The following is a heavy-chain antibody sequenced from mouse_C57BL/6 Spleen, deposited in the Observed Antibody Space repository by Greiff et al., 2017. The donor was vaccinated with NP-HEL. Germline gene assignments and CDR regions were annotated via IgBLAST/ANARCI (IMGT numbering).Heavy chain of an antibody. J-gene: IGHJ3*01. D-gene: IGHD4-1*01. CDR1: GYTFTSYW. Sequence: QVQLQQPGAELVKPGASVKLSCKASGYTFTSYWMHWVKQRPGQGLEWIGMIHPNSGSTNYNEKFKSKATLTVDKSSSTAYMQLSSLTSEDSAVYYCARGKTGTTDPAWFAYWGQGTLVTVSA. V-gene: IGHV1-64*01. CDR2: IHPNSGST. CDR3: ARGKTGTTDPAWFAY.